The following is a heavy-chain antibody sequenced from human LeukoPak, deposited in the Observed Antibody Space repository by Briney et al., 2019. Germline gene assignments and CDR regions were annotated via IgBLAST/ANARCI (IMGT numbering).Heavy chain of an antibody. Sequence: SETLSLTCAVYGGSFSGYYWSWIRQPPGKGLEWIGEINHSGSTSYNPSLKSRVTISVDTSKNQFSLRLSSVTAADTAVYYCARDWGVSARPGYMDVWGKGTTVTVSS. J-gene: IGHJ6*03. CDR3: ARDWGVSARPGYMDV. D-gene: IGHD6-6*01. V-gene: IGHV4-34*01. CDR1: GGSFSGYY. CDR2: INHSGST.